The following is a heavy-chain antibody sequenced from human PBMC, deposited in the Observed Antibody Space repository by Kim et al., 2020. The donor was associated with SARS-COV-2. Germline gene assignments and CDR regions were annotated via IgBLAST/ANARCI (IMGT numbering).Heavy chain of an antibody. CDR3: ARSIAAAAPFDY. Sequence: RYSPSVQGQVTISADKSISTAYLQWSSLKASDTAMYYCARSIAAAAPFDYWGQGTLVTVSS. D-gene: IGHD6-13*01. J-gene: IGHJ4*02. V-gene: IGHV5-51*01.